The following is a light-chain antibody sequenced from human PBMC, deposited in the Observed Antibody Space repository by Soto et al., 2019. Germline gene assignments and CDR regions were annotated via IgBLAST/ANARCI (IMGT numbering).Light chain of an antibody. CDR2: DVS. CDR3: SSYTSSSTGVV. CDR1: SSDDGGYNY. V-gene: IGLV2-14*01. J-gene: IGLJ2*01. Sequence: QSALTQPASVSGSPGQSITISCTGTSSDDGGYNYVSWYQQHPGKAPKLMIYDVSNRPSWVSNRFSGYKSGNTASLTISGLQAEDEADYYCSSYTSSSTGVVFGGGTKLTVL.